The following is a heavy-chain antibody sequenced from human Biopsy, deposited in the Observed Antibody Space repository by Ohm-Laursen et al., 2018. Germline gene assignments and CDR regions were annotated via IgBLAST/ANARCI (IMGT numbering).Heavy chain of an antibody. CDR3: ATTTMDTSGWYGNYFDS. D-gene: IGHD6-19*01. V-gene: IGHV4-59*08. CDR2: ISYSGNT. CDR1: SGPISSYY. Sequence: GTLSLTCVVSSGPISSYYWSWIRQPPGKGLEWIGYISYSGNTNYNPSLKSRVTMSVDTSKNQFSLKVYSVTAADTAIYYCATTTMDTSGWYGNYFDSWGQGALVTVSS. J-gene: IGHJ4*02.